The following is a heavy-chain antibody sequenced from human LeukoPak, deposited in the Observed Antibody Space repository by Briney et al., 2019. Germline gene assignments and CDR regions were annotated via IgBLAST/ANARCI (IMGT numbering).Heavy chain of an antibody. CDR1: GFTFSSYA. J-gene: IGHJ4*02. CDR2: ISGSGGST. D-gene: IGHD6-19*01. CDR3: AKGSRDSGIAVAGLGFDY. V-gene: IGHV3-23*01. Sequence: GGSLRLSCAASGFTFSSYAMSWVRQAPGKGLGWVSAISGSGGSTYYADSVKGRFTISRDNSKNTLYLQMNSPRAEDTAVYYCAKGSRDSGIAVAGLGFDYWGQGTLVTVSS.